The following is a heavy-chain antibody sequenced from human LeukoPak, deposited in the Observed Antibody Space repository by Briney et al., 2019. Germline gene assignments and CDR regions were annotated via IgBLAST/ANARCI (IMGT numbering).Heavy chain of an antibody. V-gene: IGHV3-11*01. Sequence: GGSLRLSCAASGFTFSDYYMSSIRQAPGKGLEWVSYISSSGSTIYYADSVKGRFTISRDNAKNSLYLQMNSLRAEDTAVYYCARAPPYCSGGSCYRIVDYWGQGTLVTVSS. J-gene: IGHJ4*02. CDR3: ARAPPYCSGGSCYRIVDY. D-gene: IGHD2-15*01. CDR1: GFTFSDYY. CDR2: ISSSGSTI.